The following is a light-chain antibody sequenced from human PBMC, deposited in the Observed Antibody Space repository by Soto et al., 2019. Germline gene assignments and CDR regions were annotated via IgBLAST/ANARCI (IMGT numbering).Light chain of an antibody. Sequence: QSALTQPPSASGSPGQSVTISCTGTSSDVGGYNYVSWYQQHPGKAPKLMIYEVSKRPSGVPDRFSGSKSGNTASLTVSGLQAEDEADYYCSSYAGSNIEGVVVFGGGTKLTVL. V-gene: IGLV2-8*01. CDR1: SSDVGGYNY. J-gene: IGLJ2*01. CDR3: SSYAGSNIEGVVV. CDR2: EVS.